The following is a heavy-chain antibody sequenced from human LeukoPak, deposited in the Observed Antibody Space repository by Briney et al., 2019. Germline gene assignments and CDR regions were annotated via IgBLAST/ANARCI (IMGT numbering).Heavy chain of an antibody. CDR1: GGSFIGCY. V-gene: IGHV4-34*01. J-gene: IGHJ5*02. D-gene: IGHD3-22*01. CDR2: INHSGST. CDR3: ARAYYYDSSGYSPQGGRFHP. Sequence: SETLSLTCAVYGGSFIGCYWSWIRQPPGQGLEWIGEINHSGSTNYNPSLKSRVTISVDRSKNQFSLKLSSVTAADTAVYYCARAYYYDSSGYSPQGGRFHPWGQGTLVTVSS.